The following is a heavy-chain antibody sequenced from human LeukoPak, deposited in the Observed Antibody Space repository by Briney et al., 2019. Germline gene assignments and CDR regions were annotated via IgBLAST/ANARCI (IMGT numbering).Heavy chain of an antibody. V-gene: IGHV3-48*04. J-gene: IGHJ4*02. Sequence: PGGSLRLSCEASGFTFSGYAVSWVRQAPGKGLGWVSYISSSGSTTHYADSVKGRFTISRDNAKKSLYLQMNSLRAEDTAVYYCARDNYDSSGYYFDWGQGTLVTVSS. CDR3: ARDNYDSSGYYFD. CDR2: ISSSGSTT. D-gene: IGHD3-22*01. CDR1: GFTFSGYA.